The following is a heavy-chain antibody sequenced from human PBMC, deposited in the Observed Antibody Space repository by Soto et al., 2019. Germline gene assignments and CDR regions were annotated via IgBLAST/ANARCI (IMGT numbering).Heavy chain of an antibody. CDR2: IKSKTDGGTT. J-gene: IGHJ6*02. Sequence: EVQLVESGGGLVKPGGSLRLSCAASDFTFSNAWMNWVRQAPGKGLEWVGRIKSKTDGGTTDYAAPVKGRFTISRDDSKNTLYLQMNSLKTEDTAVYYCTTEGTIAVAGQTYYYYGMDVWGQGTTVTVSS. V-gene: IGHV3-15*07. D-gene: IGHD6-19*01. CDR3: TTEGTIAVAGQTYYYYGMDV. CDR1: DFTFSNAW.